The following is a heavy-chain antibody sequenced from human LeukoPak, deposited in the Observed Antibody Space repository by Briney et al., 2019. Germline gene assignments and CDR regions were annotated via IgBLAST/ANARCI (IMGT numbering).Heavy chain of an antibody. Sequence: PGGSLRLSCAASGFTFSSYALSWVRQAPGKGLEWVSGVTGSGGSIYYADSVKGRFTISRDNSKNALYLQMSSLRAEDTAVYYCAKDQDYYDSSGYPDAFDIWGQGTMVTVSS. J-gene: IGHJ3*02. D-gene: IGHD3-22*01. CDR2: VTGSGGSI. CDR3: AKDQDYYDSSGYPDAFDI. CDR1: GFTFSSYA. V-gene: IGHV3-23*01.